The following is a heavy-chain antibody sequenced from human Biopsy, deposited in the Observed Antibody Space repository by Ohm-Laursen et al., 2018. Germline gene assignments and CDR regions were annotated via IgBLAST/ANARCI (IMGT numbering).Heavy chain of an antibody. J-gene: IGHJ4*02. CDR3: ARDALGGGSYRFFY. CDR1: GGTFTNYA. D-gene: IGHD1-26*01. V-gene: IGHV1-69*01. Sequence: SSVKVSCKASGGTFTNYAISWVRQAPGRGLEWMGGIIPIFGTANYAQKFQGRVTITADESTSTAYMELSSPRSDDTAVYYCARDALGGGSYRFFYWGRGSLVTVSS. CDR2: IIPIFGTA.